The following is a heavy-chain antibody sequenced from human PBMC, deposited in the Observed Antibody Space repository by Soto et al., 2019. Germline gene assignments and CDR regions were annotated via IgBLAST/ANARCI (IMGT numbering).Heavy chain of an antibody. J-gene: IGHJ4*02. V-gene: IGHV3-11*06. CDR1: GFTFSDCY. D-gene: IGHD3-22*01. CDR2: ISSSSSYT. CDR3: APDPHYYERRVAYQGSSLDY. Sequence: GSRRLSCAASGFTFSDCYMSWIRQAPGKGLEWVSYISSSSSYTKYADSVKGRFTISRDNAKNSLYLQMNSLRAEDTAVYYCAPDPHYYERRVAYQGSSLDYSGQGTLVTGSS.